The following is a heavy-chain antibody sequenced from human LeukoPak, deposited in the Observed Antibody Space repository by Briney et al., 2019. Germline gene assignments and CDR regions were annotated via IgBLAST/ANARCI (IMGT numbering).Heavy chain of an antibody. V-gene: IGHV4-30-2*01. D-gene: IGHD5-24*01. J-gene: IGHJ5*02. CDR2: IYHSGST. CDR3: ARGGDGWAPFDP. CDR1: GGSISGGGYS. Sequence: PSQTLSLTCAVPGGSISGGGYSWSWIRQPPGKGLEWIGYIYHSGSTYYNPSLKSRVTISVDRSKNQFSLKLSSVTAADTAVYYCARGGDGWAPFDPWGQGTLVTVSS.